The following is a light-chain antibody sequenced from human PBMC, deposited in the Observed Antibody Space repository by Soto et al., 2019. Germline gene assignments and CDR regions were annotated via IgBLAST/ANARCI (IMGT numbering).Light chain of an antibody. J-gene: IGKJ1*01. CDR1: QVIGND. V-gene: IGKV1-17*01. CDR3: LQHKTYPWT. Sequence: DIQMTQSPSSLSASVGDRVTITCRASQVIGNDLGWFQQKPGQAPKRLIYAASFLQSGVPSRFSGSGSGTEFTLTISSRQPDDFATYYCLQHKTYPWTFGQGTKVEIK. CDR2: AAS.